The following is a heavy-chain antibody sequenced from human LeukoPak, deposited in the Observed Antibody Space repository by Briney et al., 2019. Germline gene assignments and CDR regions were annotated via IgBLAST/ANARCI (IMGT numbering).Heavy chain of an antibody. J-gene: IGHJ4*02. CDR3: TRMTTGHDY. CDR1: GVSFDDYY. D-gene: IGHD4-17*01. CDR2: INHGGYT. V-gene: IGHV4-34*01. Sequence: SETLSLTCGVSGVSFDDYYWSWARQTPGKGLEWLGEINHGGYTNDSPSLKSRVTLSIDTSRKQFSLNLRSVTVADAGIYCCTRMTTGHDYWGQGTLVTVSS.